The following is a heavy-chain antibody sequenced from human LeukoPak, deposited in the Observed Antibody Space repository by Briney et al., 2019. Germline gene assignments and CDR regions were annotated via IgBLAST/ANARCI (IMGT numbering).Heavy chain of an antibody. D-gene: IGHD3-10*01. CDR1: GYSFTSYW. J-gene: IGHJ6*02. Sequence: GESLKISCKGSGYSFTSYWIGWVRQMPGKGLEWMGIIYPGDSDTRYSPSFQGQVTISADKSISTAYLQWISLKASDTAIYYCARSDQLKWFGSRRRPYYYGVDVWGRGTTVTVSS. V-gene: IGHV5-51*01. CDR2: IYPGDSDT. CDR3: ARSDQLKWFGSRRRPYYYGVDV.